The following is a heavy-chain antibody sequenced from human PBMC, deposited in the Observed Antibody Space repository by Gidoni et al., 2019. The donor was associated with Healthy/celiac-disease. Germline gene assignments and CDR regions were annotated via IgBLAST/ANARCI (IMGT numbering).Heavy chain of an antibody. D-gene: IGHD6-19*01. CDR2: TI. J-gene: IGHJ4*02. V-gene: IGHV3-48*01. Sequence: TIYYADSVKGRFTISRDNAKNSLYLQMNSLRAEDTAVYYCAREEAVAGLYFDYWGQGTLVTVSS. CDR3: AREEAVAGLYFDY.